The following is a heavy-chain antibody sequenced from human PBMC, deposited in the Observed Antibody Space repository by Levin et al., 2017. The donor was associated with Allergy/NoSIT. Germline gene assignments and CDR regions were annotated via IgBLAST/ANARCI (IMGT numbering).Heavy chain of an antibody. Sequence: PGGSLRLSCAASGFTFSDYYMSWIRQAPGKGLEWISSISSTTFYTNYADSVKGRFTISRDNAKNSLYLDMNSLRAEDTGVYYCARVDSYSNLMRADYWGQGILVTVSS. CDR3: ARVDSYSNLMRADY. CDR1: GFTFSDYY. D-gene: IGHD4-11*01. CDR2: ISSTTFYT. V-gene: IGHV3-11*06. J-gene: IGHJ4*02.